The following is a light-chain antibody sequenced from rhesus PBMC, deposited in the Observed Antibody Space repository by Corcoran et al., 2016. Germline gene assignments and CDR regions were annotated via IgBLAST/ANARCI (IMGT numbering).Light chain of an antibody. J-gene: IGLJ1*01. CDR1: NSDIGYYNR. Sequence: QAAPTQSPSVSGSPGQSVTISCTGTNSDIGYYNRVSWYQQHPGKAPQLMIYGVSSRPSGVSDRFSGSKSGNTASLTVSGLQAEDEADYYCSSFASSGTYIFGSGTRLTVL. CDR2: GVS. V-gene: IGLV2-13*03. CDR3: SSFASSGTYI.